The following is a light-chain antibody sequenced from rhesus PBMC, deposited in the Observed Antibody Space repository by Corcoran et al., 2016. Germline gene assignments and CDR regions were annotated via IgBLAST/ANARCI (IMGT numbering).Light chain of an antibody. V-gene: IGKV1-19*01. J-gene: IGKJ4*01. CDR1: QGISSC. Sequence: DIQMTQSPSSLSASVGDKVTITCHASQGISSCLAWYQQKPGKAPRPLIHSASRLQRGVPSRFSGSGSGTDYNLTINSLQPEEFATYDCQQYDDLPLTFGGGTKVE. CDR3: QQYDDLPLT. CDR2: SAS.